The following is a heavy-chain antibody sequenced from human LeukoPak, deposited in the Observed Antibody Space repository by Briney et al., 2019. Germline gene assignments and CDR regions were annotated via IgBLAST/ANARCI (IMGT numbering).Heavy chain of an antibody. V-gene: IGHV3-7*01. CDR2: IKQDGSEK. CDR1: GFIFSSHL. Sequence: PGGALRLSCEASGFIFSSHLMSWVRQAPGKGLEWVAIIKQDGSEKDYVDSVTGRFTITRDNAKNSLNLQMNSLRDEDTAVYYCARDTSAWRYGMDVWGQGTTVTVSS. J-gene: IGHJ6*02. CDR3: ARDTSAWRYGMDV. D-gene: IGHD6-19*01.